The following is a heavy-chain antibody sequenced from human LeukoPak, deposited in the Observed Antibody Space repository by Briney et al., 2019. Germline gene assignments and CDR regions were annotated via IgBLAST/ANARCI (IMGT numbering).Heavy chain of an antibody. Sequence: GGSLRLSCAASGFTFSSFGTHWVRQAPGKGLAWVAFLGHEGTNKYYAESVKGRFAISRDDSKNTLFLQMDSLRPEDTAVYYCAKDGHWTFDYWGQGTLVTVSS. CDR1: GFTFSSFG. V-gene: IGHV3-30*02. J-gene: IGHJ4*02. CDR3: AKDGHWTFDY. CDR2: LGHEGTNK. D-gene: IGHD1-1*01.